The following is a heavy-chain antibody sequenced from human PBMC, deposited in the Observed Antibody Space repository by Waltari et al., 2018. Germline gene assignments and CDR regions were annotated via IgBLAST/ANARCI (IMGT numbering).Heavy chain of an antibody. CDR2: IYCPGRA. CDR3: ARHLFYRSATYSLKEYSYYMDD. D-gene: IGHD3-10*01. Sequence: QLQLQESGPGLVDPSETLSLTCTVSGDSISSNGNYWGWVRRPPGKGLEWIGSIYCPGRATCNPYLKSQVIILVDAARSEFTLMLGSVTAADTAMYLWARHLFYRSATYSLKEYSYYMDDWGKGTTVTVSS. J-gene: IGHJ6*03. V-gene: IGHV4-39*07. CDR1: GDSISSNGNY.